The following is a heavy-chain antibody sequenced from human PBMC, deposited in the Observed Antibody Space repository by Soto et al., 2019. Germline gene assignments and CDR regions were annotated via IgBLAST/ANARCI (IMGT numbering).Heavy chain of an antibody. D-gene: IGHD2-2*01. V-gene: IGHV1-69*12. Sequence: QVQLVQSGAEVKKPGSSVKVSCRAPGGTFNSHTITWVRQAPGQGLEWMVGIMPMFGGTNYARKFQGRVTMYANEPTTTAYMEVSGLTSEDTAVYYCAGEGVTSSMSLPWIGYHYYGLDVWGQGTTVIVSS. CDR2: IMPMFGGT. J-gene: IGHJ6*02. CDR1: GGTFNSHT. CDR3: AGEGVTSSMSLPWIGYHYYGLDV.